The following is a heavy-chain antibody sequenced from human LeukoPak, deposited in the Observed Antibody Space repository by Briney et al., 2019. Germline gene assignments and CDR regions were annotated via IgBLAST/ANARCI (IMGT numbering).Heavy chain of an antibody. CDR1: GFTFSSYS. D-gene: IGHD5-24*01. CDR2: INSSSSYI. V-gene: IGHV3-21*01. CDR3: ARGKLEMATILAGDY. Sequence: GGSLRLSCAASGFTFSSYSMNWVRQAPGKGLEWVSSINSSSSYIYYADSVKGRFTISRDNAKNSLYLQMNSLRAEDTAVYYCARGKLEMATILAGDYWGQGTLVTVSS. J-gene: IGHJ4*02.